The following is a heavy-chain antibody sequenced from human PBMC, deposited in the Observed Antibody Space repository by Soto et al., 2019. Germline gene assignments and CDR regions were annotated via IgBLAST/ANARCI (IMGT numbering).Heavy chain of an antibody. V-gene: IGHV3-23*01. Sequence: GGSLRLSCAASGFTFSSYAMSWVRQAPGKGLEWVSAISGSGGSTYYADSVKGRFTISRDNSKNTLYLQMNSLRAEDMAVYYCAKDGCTNGVCYIDYYYGMDVWGQGTTVTVSS. D-gene: IGHD2-8*01. CDR2: ISGSGGST. J-gene: IGHJ6*02. CDR1: GFTFSSYA. CDR3: AKDGCTNGVCYIDYYYGMDV.